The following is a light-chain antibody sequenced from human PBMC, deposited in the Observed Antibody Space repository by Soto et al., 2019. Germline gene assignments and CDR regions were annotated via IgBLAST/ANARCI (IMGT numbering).Light chain of an antibody. V-gene: IGLV1-47*01. J-gene: IGLJ2*01. CDR3: AVWDGNLSGVV. CDR1: SSNIGAGYD. CDR2: KIN. Sequence: QSVLTQPPSVSGAPGQRVTISCTGSSSNIGAGYDVHWYQQLPGTAPKLLIYKINQRPSGVPDRFSGSKSGTSASLAISGLRSEDEANYYCAVWDGNLSGVVFGGGTKVTVL.